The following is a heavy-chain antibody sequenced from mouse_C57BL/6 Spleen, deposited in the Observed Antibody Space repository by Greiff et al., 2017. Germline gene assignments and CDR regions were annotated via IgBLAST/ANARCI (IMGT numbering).Heavy chain of an antibody. Sequence: EVQLVESGGGLVKPGGSLKLSCAASGFTFSSYAMSWVRQTPEKRLEWVATISDGGSYTYYPDNVKGRFTISRDNAKNNLYLQMSHLRSEDTAMYYCAREEGYYYGYAMDYWGQGTSVTVSS. CDR3: AREEGYYYGYAMDY. CDR1: GFTFSSYA. CDR2: ISDGGSYT. D-gene: IGHD1-1*01. J-gene: IGHJ4*01. V-gene: IGHV5-4*01.